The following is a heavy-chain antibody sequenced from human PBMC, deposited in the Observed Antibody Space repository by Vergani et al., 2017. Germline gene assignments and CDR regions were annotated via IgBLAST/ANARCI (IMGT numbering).Heavy chain of an antibody. Sequence: EVQLVETGGGLIQPGGSLRLSCAASGFTVSSNYMSWVRQAPGKGLEWVSAISGSGGSTYYADSVKGRFTISRDNSKNTLYLQMNSLRAEDTAVYYCAKWRTTVVTQAYFQHWGQGTLVTVSS. V-gene: IGHV3-23*04. CDR2: ISGSGGST. CDR1: GFTVSSNY. D-gene: IGHD4-23*01. J-gene: IGHJ1*01. CDR3: AKWRTTVVTQAYFQH.